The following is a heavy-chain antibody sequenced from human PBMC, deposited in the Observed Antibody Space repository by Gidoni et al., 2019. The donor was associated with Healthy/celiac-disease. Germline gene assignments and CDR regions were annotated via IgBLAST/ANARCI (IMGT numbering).Heavy chain of an antibody. CDR1: GGPISSYY. CDR2: FNYSGST. Sequence: QVQLQESGPGLVKPSETLSLTCTVSGGPISSYYWSWIRQPPGKGLEWIGYFNYSGSTNYNPSLKSRVTISVDTPKNQFSLKLSSVTAADTAVYYCARGRRITMVPVGAFDIWGQGTMVTVSS. V-gene: IGHV4-59*01. CDR3: ARGRRITMVPVGAFDI. D-gene: IGHD3-10*01. J-gene: IGHJ3*02.